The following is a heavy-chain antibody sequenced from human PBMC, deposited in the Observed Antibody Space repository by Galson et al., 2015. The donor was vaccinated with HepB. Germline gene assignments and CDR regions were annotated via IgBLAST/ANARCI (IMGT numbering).Heavy chain of an antibody. Sequence: SVKVSCKVSGYTLTELSMHWVRQAPGKGLEWMGSFDPEDGETIYAQKFQGRVTMTEDTSTDTAYMELSSLRSEDTAVYYCATGYWRVGATTGSFDYWGQGTLVTVSS. CDR3: ATGYWRVGATTGSFDY. CDR1: GYTLTELS. D-gene: IGHD1-26*01. J-gene: IGHJ4*02. CDR2: FDPEDGET. V-gene: IGHV1-24*01.